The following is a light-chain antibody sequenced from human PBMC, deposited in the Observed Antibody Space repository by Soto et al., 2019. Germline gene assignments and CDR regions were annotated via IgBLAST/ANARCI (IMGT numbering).Light chain of an antibody. CDR1: QSVSNN. J-gene: IGKJ4*01. CDR2: GAS. Sequence: MTQSPSTLSASVGDRVTITCRASQSVSNNYLAWYQQKPGQAPRLLIYGASTRASGIPTRFSGSGSGTEFTLTISSLQSEDFAVYFCQSYNDWPLTCGGGT. V-gene: IGKV3D-15*01. CDR3: QSYNDWPLT.